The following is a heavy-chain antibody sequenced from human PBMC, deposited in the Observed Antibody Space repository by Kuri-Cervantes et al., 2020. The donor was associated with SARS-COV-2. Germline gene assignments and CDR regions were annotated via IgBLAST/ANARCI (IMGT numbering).Heavy chain of an antibody. CDR2: IYYSGST. CDR1: GGSISSSSYY. V-gene: IGHV4-61*01. CDR3: ARDIVVAGYYYYGMDV. Sequence: GSLRLSCTVSGGSISSSSYYWGWIRQPPGKGLEWIGYIYYSGSTNYNPSLKSRVTISVDTSKNQFSLKLSSVTAADTAVYYCARDIVVAGYYYYGMDVWGQGTTVTVSS. D-gene: IGHD2-2*01. J-gene: IGHJ6*02.